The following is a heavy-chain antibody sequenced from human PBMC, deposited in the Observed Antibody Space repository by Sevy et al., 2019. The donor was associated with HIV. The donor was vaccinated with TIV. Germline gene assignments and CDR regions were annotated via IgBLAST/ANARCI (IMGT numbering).Heavy chain of an antibody. CDR2: ISYDGSNK. V-gene: IGHV3-30*18. Sequence: GGSLRLSCAASGFTFSSYGMHWVRQAPGKGLEWVAVISYDGSNKYYADSVKGRFTISRDNSKNMLYLQMNSLRAEDTAVYYCAKAGTAMVRGYFDYWGQGTLVTVSS. D-gene: IGHD5-18*01. J-gene: IGHJ4*02. CDR3: AKAGTAMVRGYFDY. CDR1: GFTFSSYG.